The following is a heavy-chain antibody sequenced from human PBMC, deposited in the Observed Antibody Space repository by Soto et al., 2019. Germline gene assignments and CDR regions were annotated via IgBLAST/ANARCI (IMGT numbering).Heavy chain of an antibody. J-gene: IGHJ6*02. V-gene: IGHV4-34*01. CDR3: ARGRRYSYGYVYYGMDV. CDR1: GGSFSGYY. D-gene: IGHD5-18*01. Sequence: SLPLSLTCAVDGGSFSGYYWRRISKPPGKGLEWIGEINHSGSTNYNPSLKSRVTISVDTSKNQFSLKLSSVTAADTAVYYCARGRRYSYGYVYYGMDVWGHGTTVTVSS. CDR2: INHSGST.